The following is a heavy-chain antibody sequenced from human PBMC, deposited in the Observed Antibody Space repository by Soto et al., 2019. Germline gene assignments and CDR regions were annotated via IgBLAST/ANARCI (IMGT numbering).Heavy chain of an antibody. D-gene: IGHD2-2*01. CDR2: ISYDGSNK. Sequence: GGSLRLSCAASGFTFSSYVMHWVRQAPGKGLEWVAVISYDGSNKCYADSVKGRFTISRDNSKHTLYLQMNSLRPEDTAVYYCAKDLEGYCTTTSCYTYFGLDVWGQGTTVTV. V-gene: IGHV3-30*18. CDR3: AKDLEGYCTTTSCYTYFGLDV. J-gene: IGHJ6*02. CDR1: GFTFSSYV.